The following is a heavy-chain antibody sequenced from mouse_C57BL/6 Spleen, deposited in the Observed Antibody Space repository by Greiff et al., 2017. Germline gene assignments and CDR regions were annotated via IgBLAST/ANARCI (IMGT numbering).Heavy chain of an antibody. V-gene: IGHV14-3*01. CDR2: IDPANGNT. CDR1: GFNIKNTY. CDR3: ASPSYVSDYFDY. J-gene: IGHJ2*01. Sequence: SVAELVRPGASVKLSCTASGFNIKNTYMPWVKQRPEQGLEWIGRIDPANGNTKYAPKFQGKATITADTSSNTAYLQLSSLTSEDTAIYYCASPSYVSDYFDYWGQGTTLTVSS. D-gene: IGHD2-12*01.